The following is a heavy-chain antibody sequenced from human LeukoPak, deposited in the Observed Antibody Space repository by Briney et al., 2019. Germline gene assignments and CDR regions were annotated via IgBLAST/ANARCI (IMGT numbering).Heavy chain of an antibody. CDR3: ARERAYGWEPLPRYFDL. CDR1: GGSISSYY. V-gene: IGHV4-4*07. J-gene: IGHJ2*01. D-gene: IGHD1-26*01. CDR2: IYTSGST. Sequence: PSETLSLTCTVSGGSISSYYWSWIRQPAGKGLEWIGRIYTSGSTNYNPSLKSRVTMSVDTSKNQFSLKLSSVTAADTAVYYCARERAYGWEPLPRYFDLWGRGTLVTVSS.